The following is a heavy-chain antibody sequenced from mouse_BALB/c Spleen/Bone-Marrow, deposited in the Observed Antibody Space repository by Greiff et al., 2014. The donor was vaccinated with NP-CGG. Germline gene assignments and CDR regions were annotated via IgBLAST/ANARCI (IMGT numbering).Heavy chain of an antibody. CDR2: IYYSGTI. CDR3: ARFYGNYSDY. D-gene: IGHD2-1*01. Sequence: EVNLVESGPGLVKPSQTVSLTCTVTGISITTGNYRWSWIRQFPENKLEWIGYIYYSGTITYNPSLTSRTTITRDTSKNQFFLEMNSLTAEDTATYYCARFYGNYSDYWGQGTTLTVSS. J-gene: IGHJ2*01. V-gene: IGHV3-5*02. CDR1: GISITTGNYR.